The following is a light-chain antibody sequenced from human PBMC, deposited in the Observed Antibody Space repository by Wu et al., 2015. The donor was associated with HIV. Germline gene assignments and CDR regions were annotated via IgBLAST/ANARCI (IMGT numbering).Light chain of an antibody. CDR2: KAS. CDR1: QSISTW. CDR3: LQHNNYPYT. V-gene: IGKV1-5*03. Sequence: DIQMTQSPSTLSASVRDRVTITCRASQSISTWLAWYQQKPGKAPKLLIYKASILESGVPSRFSGRGSGTEFTLTINNLQPDDFATYYCLQHNNYPYTFGQGTKLEIK. J-gene: IGKJ2*01.